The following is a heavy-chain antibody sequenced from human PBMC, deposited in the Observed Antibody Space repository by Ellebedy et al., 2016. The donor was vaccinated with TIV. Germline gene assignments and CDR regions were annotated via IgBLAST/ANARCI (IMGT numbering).Heavy chain of an antibody. CDR3: ARRYSYGTKYFDL. Sequence: MPSETLSLTCTVSGGSISDYYWNWIRQPPGKGLEWIGYIFYSGSTNYNPSLKSRATISVDTSKSQFSLKVISVTAADTAVYYCARRYSYGTKYFDLWGRGTLVTVSS. CDR1: GGSISDYY. J-gene: IGHJ2*01. V-gene: IGHV4-59*08. CDR2: IFYSGST. D-gene: IGHD5-18*01.